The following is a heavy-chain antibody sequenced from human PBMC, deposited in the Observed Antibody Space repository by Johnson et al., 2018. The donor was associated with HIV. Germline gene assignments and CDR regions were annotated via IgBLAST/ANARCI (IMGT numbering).Heavy chain of an antibody. V-gene: IGHV3-30*18. CDR1: GFTFSSYG. J-gene: IGHJ3*02. CDR2: ISYDGSNK. Sequence: QVQLVESGGGVVQPGRSLRLSCAASGFTFSSYGMHWVRQAPGKGLEWVAVISYDGSNKYFADSVKGRFTISRDNAKNSLYLQMNSLRAEDTALYYCAKDMVVRENGAFDIWGQGTMVTVSS. CDR3: AKDMVVRENGAFDI. D-gene: IGHD3-10*01.